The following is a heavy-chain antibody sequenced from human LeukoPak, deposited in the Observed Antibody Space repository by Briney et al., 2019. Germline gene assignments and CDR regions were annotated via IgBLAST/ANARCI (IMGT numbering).Heavy chain of an antibody. CDR1: GGSISSSNW. Sequence: SETLSLTCAVSGGSISSSNWWSWARQPPGKGLEWFGEFYHSGGTYYKPSLKSRVTISVDRSKNQFSLKLSSVTAADTAVYYCARDPPLWSGYIVGGYYMYGGGKGTTVTVSS. J-gene: IGHJ6*03. CDR3: ARDPPLWSGYIVGGYYMYG. V-gene: IGHV4-4*02. CDR2: FYHSGGT. D-gene: IGHD3-3*01.